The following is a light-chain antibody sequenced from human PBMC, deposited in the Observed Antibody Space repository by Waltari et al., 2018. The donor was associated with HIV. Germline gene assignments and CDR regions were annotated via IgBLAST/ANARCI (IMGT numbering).Light chain of an antibody. CDR1: RRDVRSYTL. Sequence: QSALTQPASVSGSPGQSITISCPGTRRDVRSYTLVSWYQQHPGKAPKLMIYEGSKRPSGVSNRFSGSKAGNTASLTISGLQAEDEADYYCCSYAGSSTWVFGGGTKLTVL. CDR2: EGS. J-gene: IGLJ3*02. V-gene: IGLV2-23*01. CDR3: CSYAGSSTWV.